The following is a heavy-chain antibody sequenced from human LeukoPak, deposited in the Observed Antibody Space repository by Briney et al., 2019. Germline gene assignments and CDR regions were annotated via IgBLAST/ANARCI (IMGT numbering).Heavy chain of an antibody. CDR3: AHRKLGHYDIFPG. CDR1: GVATGTRAGG. V-gene: IGHV2-5*02. D-gene: IGHD3-9*01. Sequence: SGPTLVKPTQTLTLTCTFSGVATGTRAGGVVWGRHPPGQALEWLALIYWDDNKRYSPFLKSTLSITRDSSKNQVVLTMTDMDPGDTATYFCAHRKLGHYDIFPGWGQGTLVTVSS. J-gene: IGHJ4*02. CDR2: IYWDDNK.